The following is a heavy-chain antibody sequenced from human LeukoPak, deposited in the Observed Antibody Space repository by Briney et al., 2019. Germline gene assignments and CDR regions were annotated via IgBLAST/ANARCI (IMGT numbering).Heavy chain of an antibody. Sequence: GGSLRLSCAASGFSFSSYSMNWVRQAPGKGLEWVSSISSSNSYIYYADSVKGRFTISRDNAKNSLYLQMNSLRAEDTAVYYCARDGIVGATAFDYWGQGTLVTVSS. V-gene: IGHV3-21*01. CDR2: ISSSNSYI. D-gene: IGHD1-26*01. CDR3: ARDGIVGATAFDY. J-gene: IGHJ4*02. CDR1: GFSFSSYS.